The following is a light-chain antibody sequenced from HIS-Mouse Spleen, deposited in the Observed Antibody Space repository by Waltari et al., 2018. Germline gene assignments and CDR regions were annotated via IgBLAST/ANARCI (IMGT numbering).Light chain of an antibody. CDR1: SSAVGSYNL. V-gene: IGLV2-23*03. Sequence: QSALTQPASVSGSPGQSITISCTGTSSAVGSYNLFSWYQQHPGKAPKLMIYEGSKRPSGVSNRFSGSKSGNTASLTISGLQAEDEADYYCCSYAGSSTFVVFGGGTKLTVL. J-gene: IGLJ2*01. CDR3: CSYAGSSTFVV. CDR2: EGS.